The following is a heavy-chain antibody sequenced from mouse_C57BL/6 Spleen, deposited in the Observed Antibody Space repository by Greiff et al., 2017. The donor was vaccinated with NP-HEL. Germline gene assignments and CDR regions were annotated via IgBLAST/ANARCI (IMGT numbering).Heavy chain of an antibody. CDR1: GYTFTSYW. CDR2: IDPSDSET. CDR3: ARRDGNYVYFDY. V-gene: IGHV1-52*01. Sequence: QVQLKQPGAELVRPGSSVKLSCKASGYTFTSYWMHWVKQRPIQGLEWIGNIDPSDSETHYNQKFKDKATLTVDKSSSTAYMQLSSLTSEDSAVYYCARRDGNYVYFDYWGQGTTLTVSS. J-gene: IGHJ2*01. D-gene: IGHD2-1*01.